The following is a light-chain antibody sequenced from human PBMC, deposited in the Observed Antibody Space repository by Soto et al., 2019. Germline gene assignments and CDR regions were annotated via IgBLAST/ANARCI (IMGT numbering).Light chain of an antibody. V-gene: IGKV1-39*01. CDR1: QSVRLY. CDR3: QQYNSDTLT. CDR2: VXS. Sequence: DIHMTQSPSSLSASLGDRVTITXRASQSVRLYLNWYQQQQGXAPKXXXYVXSSLQRGVPSRFSGSGSGTDFTLPISSLQPDYFATYYCQQYNSDTLTFGGGTKVDIK. J-gene: IGKJ4*01.